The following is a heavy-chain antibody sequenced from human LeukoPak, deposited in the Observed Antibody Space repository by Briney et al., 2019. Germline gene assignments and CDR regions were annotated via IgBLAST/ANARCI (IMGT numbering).Heavy chain of an antibody. V-gene: IGHV4-34*01. CDR3: ARRVGSSDCFDY. CDR1: GGSFSGYY. D-gene: IGHD6-6*01. CDR2: VYHGGSS. J-gene: IGHJ4*02. Sequence: SETLSLTCAVYGGSFSGYYWSWIRQPPGKGLEWIGNVYHGGSSYYNPSLKSRITISVDTSKNQFSLNLYSVTAADTAVYYCARRVGSSDCFDYWGQGTLVTVSS.